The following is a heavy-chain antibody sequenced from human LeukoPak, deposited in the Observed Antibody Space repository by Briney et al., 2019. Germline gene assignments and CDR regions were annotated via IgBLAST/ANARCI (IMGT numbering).Heavy chain of an antibody. V-gene: IGHV1-46*01. D-gene: IGHD2-21*02. CDR1: GYTFTSYY. Sequence: ASVKVSCKASGYTFTSYYMHWVRQAPGQGLEWMGIINPSGGSTSYAQKFQGRVTMTRDTSTSTVYMELSSLRSEDTAVYYCARDSPTRILNCGGDCFRWFGPWGQGTLVTVSS. CDR3: ARDSPTRILNCGGDCFRWFGP. CDR2: INPSGGST. J-gene: IGHJ5*02.